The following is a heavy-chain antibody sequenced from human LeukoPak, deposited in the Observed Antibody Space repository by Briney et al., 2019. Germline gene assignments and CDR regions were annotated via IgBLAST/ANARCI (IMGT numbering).Heavy chain of an antibody. Sequence: GGSLRLSCAASGFTFSSYAMSGVRQAPGKGLEWVSAISGSGGSTYYADSVKGRFTISRDNSKNTLYLQMNSLRAEDTAVYYCAKSRKVPTYYFDYWGQGTLVTVSS. V-gene: IGHV3-23*01. CDR2: ISGSGGST. CDR1: GFTFSSYA. D-gene: IGHD2-2*01. J-gene: IGHJ4*02. CDR3: AKSRKVPTYYFDY.